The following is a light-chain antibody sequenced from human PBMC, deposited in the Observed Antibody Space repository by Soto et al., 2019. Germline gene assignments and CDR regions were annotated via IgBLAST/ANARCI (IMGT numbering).Light chain of an antibody. V-gene: IGKV3-15*01. Sequence: EIVMTQSPATLSVSPGERATLSCRASQSVRSNLGWYQQKPGQAPRLLIYGASTRATGIPARFSGSGSGTEFTLTISSLQSQDSAVYYCHQYDNWFPFTFGQGTRLESK. CDR3: HQYDNWFPFT. CDR1: QSVRSN. J-gene: IGKJ5*01. CDR2: GAS.